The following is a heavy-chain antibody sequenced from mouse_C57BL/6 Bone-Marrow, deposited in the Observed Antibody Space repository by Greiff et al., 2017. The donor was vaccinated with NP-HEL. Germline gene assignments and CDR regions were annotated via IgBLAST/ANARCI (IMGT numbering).Heavy chain of an antibody. CDR2: ISYDGSN. CDR1: GYSITSGYY. D-gene: IGHD3-2*02. J-gene: IGHJ4*01. V-gene: IGHV3-6*01. CDR3: ARGDSSGYVYYYAMDY. Sequence: EVKLQESGPGLVKPSQSLSLTCSVTGYSITSGYYWNWIRQFPGNKLEWMGYISYDGSNNYNPSLKNRISITRDTSKNQFFLKLNSVTTEDTATYYCARGDSSGYVYYYAMDYWGQGTSVTVSS.